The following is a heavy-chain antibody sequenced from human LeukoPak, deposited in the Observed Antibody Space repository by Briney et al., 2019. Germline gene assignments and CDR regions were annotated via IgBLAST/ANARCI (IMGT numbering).Heavy chain of an antibody. D-gene: IGHD5-24*01. CDR3: AREMATIEGDYFDY. V-gene: IGHV4-61*02. J-gene: IGHJ4*02. CDR1: GGSISSGNFY. Sequence: SQTLSLTCTVSGGSISSGNFYWTWIRQPAGKRPEWIGRIYTSGSTNYNPALRSRVTISVDTSKNQLSLKMTSMTAADTAVYYCAREMATIEGDYFDYWGQGTLVTVSS. CDR2: IYTSGST.